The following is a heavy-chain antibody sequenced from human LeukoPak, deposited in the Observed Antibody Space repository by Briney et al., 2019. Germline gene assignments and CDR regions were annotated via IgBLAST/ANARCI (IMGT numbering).Heavy chain of an antibody. D-gene: IGHD5-24*01. J-gene: IGHJ3*02. Sequence: SETLSLTCAVYGGSFSGYYWSWIRHPPGKGLEWIGEINHSGSTNYNPSLKSRVTISVDTSKNQFSLKLSSVTAADTAVYYCARRSLQRWLQLVYAFDIWGQGTMVTVSS. V-gene: IGHV4-34*01. CDR1: GGSFSGYY. CDR3: ARRSLQRWLQLVYAFDI. CDR2: INHSGST.